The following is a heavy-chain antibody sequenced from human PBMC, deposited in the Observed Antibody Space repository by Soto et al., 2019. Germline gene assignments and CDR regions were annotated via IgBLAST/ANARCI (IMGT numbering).Heavy chain of an antibody. V-gene: IGHV3-53*01. D-gene: IGHD1-1*01. CDR1: GLTISGKKY. J-gene: IGHJ3*01. CDR3: ATWHEREHPYDV. CDR2: LYDVDGS. Sequence: GGSLRLSCAAFGLTISGKKYVAWVRQAPGKGLEWVSALYDVDGSFYADSVKGRFTTSSDSSKTTVYLQMNDLRPDDTAVYYCATWHEREHPYDVWGPGAKVTVSS.